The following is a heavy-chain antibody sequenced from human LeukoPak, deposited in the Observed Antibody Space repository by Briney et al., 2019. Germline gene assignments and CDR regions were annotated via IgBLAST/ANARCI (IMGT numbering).Heavy chain of an antibody. Sequence: PGGSLRLSCAASGFTFSRYWMSWVRQAPGKGLEWVANIKQDGSEKYYVDSVKGRFTISRDNAKNSLYLQMNSLRAEDTAVYYCARDHGWLVPGWFDPWGQGTLVTVSS. V-gene: IGHV3-7*01. CDR3: ARDHGWLVPGWFDP. CDR1: GFTFSRYW. D-gene: IGHD6-19*01. CDR2: IKQDGSEK. J-gene: IGHJ5*02.